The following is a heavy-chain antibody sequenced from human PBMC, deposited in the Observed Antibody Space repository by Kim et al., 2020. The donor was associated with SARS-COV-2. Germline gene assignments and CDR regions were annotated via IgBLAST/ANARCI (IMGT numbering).Heavy chain of an antibody. D-gene: IGHD3-22*01. J-gene: IGHJ4*02. CDR3: ARASYYDSGGLRS. CDR1: GGSISSYY. CDR2: IYYSGST. V-gene: IGHV4-59*13. Sequence: SETLSLTCTVSGGSISSYYWSWIRQPPGKGLEWIGYIYYSGSTNYNPSLKSRVTISVDTSKNQFSLKLSSVTAADTAVYYCARASYYDSGGLRSWGQGTLVTVSS.